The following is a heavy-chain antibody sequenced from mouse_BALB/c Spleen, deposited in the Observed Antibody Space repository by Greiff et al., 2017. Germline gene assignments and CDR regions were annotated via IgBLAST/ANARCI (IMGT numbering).Heavy chain of an antibody. D-gene: IGHD2-3*01. J-gene: IGHJ2*01. V-gene: IGHV3-2*02. CDR3: AREGLLRGYFDY. CDR1: GYSITSDYA. CDR2: ISYSGST. Sequence: EVQLQESGPGLVKPSQSLSLTCTVTGYSITSDYAWNWIRQFPGNKLEWMGYISYSGSTSYNPSLKSRISITRDTSKNQFFLQLNSVTTEDTATYYCAREGLLRGYFDYWGQGTTLTVSS.